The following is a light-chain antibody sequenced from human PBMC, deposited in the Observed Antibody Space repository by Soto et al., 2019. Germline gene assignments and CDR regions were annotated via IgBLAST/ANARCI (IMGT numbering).Light chain of an antibody. Sequence: EIVLTQSPVTLSLSPGERATLSCRTSQSVTTFLAWYQQKPGQAPRLLISDASKRATGIPARFSGSGSGTDFTLTISSREPEDFAVYYCQQRTNWPLTFGGGTKVEIK. CDR2: DAS. V-gene: IGKV3-11*01. J-gene: IGKJ4*01. CDR1: QSVTTF. CDR3: QQRTNWPLT.